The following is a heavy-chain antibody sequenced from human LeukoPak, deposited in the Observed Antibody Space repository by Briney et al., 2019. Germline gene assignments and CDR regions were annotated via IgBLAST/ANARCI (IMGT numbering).Heavy chain of an antibody. Sequence: GGSLRLSCTASGFSFSGHWMHWARQLPGKGLVWVSRISPTGSTTSYADSVKGRFTVSRDNAKNTPYLQVSNLRAEDTAVYYCARGPNSNWSGLDFWGQGTLLTVSS. V-gene: IGHV3-74*01. CDR3: ARGPNSNWSGLDF. CDR1: GFSFSGHW. J-gene: IGHJ4*02. D-gene: IGHD6-6*01. CDR2: ISPTGSTT.